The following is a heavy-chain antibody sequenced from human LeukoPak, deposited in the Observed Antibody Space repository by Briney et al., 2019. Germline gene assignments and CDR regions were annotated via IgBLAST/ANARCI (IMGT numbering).Heavy chain of an antibody. V-gene: IGHV4-39*01. CDR2: INHSGRA. CDR3: ARGWNYYYDSSGYRY. Sequence: PSETLSLTCTVSSGSFISSSYYWGWIRQPPGKGLEWIGMINHSGRAYYKPSLKSRITISVDTSNNQFSLKLSSVTAADTAVYYCARGWNYYYDSSGYRYWGQGTLVTVSS. J-gene: IGHJ4*02. CDR1: SGSFISSSYY. D-gene: IGHD3-22*01.